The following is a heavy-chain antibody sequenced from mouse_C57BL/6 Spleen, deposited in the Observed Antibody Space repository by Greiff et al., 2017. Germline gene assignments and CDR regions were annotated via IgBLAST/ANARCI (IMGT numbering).Heavy chain of an antibody. CDR1: GYTFNSYW. Sequence: QVQLKQPGTELVKPGATVKLSCKASGYTFNSYWMRRVKQRPGQGQQWIGNINSSSGGTNYNEKVKSKATLTVDKSTSTGYMQLSRLTSEDSAVYCCARRDYMGAMDFWGQGTSVTVSS. D-gene: IGHD2-12*01. CDR2: INSSSGGT. J-gene: IGHJ4*01. CDR3: ARRDYMGAMDF. V-gene: IGHV1-53*01.